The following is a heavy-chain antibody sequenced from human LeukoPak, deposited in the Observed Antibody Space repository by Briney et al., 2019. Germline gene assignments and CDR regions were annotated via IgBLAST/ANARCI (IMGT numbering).Heavy chain of an antibody. V-gene: IGHV4-30-4*01. CDR2: IYYSGST. Sequence: SETLSLTCTVSGGSISSGDYYWSWIRQPPGKGLEWIGYIYYSGSTYYNPSLKSRVTISVDTSKNQFSLKLSSVTAAGTAVYYCARGINVRGVIKWFDPWGQGTLVTVSS. CDR3: ARGINVRGVIKWFDP. J-gene: IGHJ5*02. D-gene: IGHD3-10*01. CDR1: GGSISSGDYY.